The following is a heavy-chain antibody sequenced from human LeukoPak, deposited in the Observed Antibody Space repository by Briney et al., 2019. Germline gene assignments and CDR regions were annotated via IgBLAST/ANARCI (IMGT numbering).Heavy chain of an antibody. CDR2: ISYDGSTK. CDR3: AKDLPNYYDSSGYYGDAFDI. V-gene: IGHV3-30*18. J-gene: IGHJ3*02. D-gene: IGHD3-22*01. CDR1: GFTFSSYG. Sequence: PGGSLRLSCAASGFTFSSYGMHWVRQAPGKGLEWVAVISYDGSTKYYVDSVKGRFTISRDNSKNTVYLQMNSLRAEGTAVYYCAKDLPNYYDSSGYYGDAFDIWGQGTLVTVSS.